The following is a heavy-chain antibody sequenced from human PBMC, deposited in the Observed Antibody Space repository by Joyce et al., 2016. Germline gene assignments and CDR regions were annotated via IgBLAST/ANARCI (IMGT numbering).Heavy chain of an antibody. CDR1: QFTFNNYA. CDR3: AKSWWTGPNIPDYYFDN. J-gene: IGHJ4*02. Sequence: VQLLESGGGFVQPGGSLRLSCSASQFTFNNYAMALVRQVPGKGLEWVSVIYGNVVQKYYGDSVRGRFTISRDNSKNLLYLQMNNLRVEDTALYFCAKSWWTGPNIPDYYFDNWGQGILVTVSS. CDR2: IYGNVVQK. V-gene: IGHV3-23*01. D-gene: IGHD2-15*01.